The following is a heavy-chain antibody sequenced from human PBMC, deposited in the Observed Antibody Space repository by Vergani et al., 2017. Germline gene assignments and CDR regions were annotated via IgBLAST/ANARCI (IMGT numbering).Heavy chain of an antibody. V-gene: IGHV4-38-2*02. Sequence: QVQLQESGPGLVKPSETLSLTCTVSGYSISSGYYWGWIRQPPGKGLEWIGSIYHSGSTYYNPSLKSRVTISVDTSKNQFSLKLSSVTAADTAVYYCASRRFLERLLSRRGLSEGDAFDLWGQGTRVTVSS. CDR3: ASRRFLERLLSRRGLSEGDAFDL. CDR2: IYHSGST. J-gene: IGHJ3*01. CDR1: GYSISSGYY. D-gene: IGHD3-3*01.